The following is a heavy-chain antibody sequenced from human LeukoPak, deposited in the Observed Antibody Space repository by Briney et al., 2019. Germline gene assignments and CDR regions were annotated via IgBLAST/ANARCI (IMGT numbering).Heavy chain of an antibody. CDR2: ISAYNGNT. V-gene: IGHV1-18*01. J-gene: IGHJ4*02. D-gene: IGHD3-9*01. CDR3: ATVRYFDYSSDY. Sequence: GASVKVSCKASGYTFTSYGISWVRQAPGQGLEWMGWISAYNGNTIYAQKFQGRVTMTEDTSTDTAYMELSSLRSEDTAVYYCATVRYFDYSSDYWGQGTLVTVSS. CDR1: GYTFTSYG.